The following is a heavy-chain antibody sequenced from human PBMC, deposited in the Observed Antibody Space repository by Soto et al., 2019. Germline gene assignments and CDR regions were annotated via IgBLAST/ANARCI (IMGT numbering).Heavy chain of an antibody. J-gene: IGHJ2*01. V-gene: IGHV1-69*12. Sequence: QVQLVQSGAEVKKPGSSVKVSCKASGGTFSNYPISWVRQAPGQGLEWMGGIIPIFGTVNYAQKFQGRVTITADEPPSTAYMELSSRRSEDTAVYYCARGNHRWLQLWYFDLWGRGTLVTVSS. CDR1: GGTFSNYP. CDR2: IIPIFGTV. CDR3: ARGNHRWLQLWYFDL. D-gene: IGHD5-12*01.